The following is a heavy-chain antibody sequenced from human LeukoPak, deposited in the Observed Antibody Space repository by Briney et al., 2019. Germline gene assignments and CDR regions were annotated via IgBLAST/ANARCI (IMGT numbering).Heavy chain of an antibody. D-gene: IGHD6-13*01. V-gene: IGHV3-21*01. J-gene: IGHJ4*02. CDR1: GFTFSSYS. Sequence: GGSLRLSCAASGFTFSSYSMNWVRQAPGKGLEWVSSISSSSSYIYYADSVKGRFTISRDNAKNSLYLQMNSLRAEDTAVYYCARDYSSSWFYFDYWRQGTLVTVSS. CDR2: ISSSSSYI. CDR3: ARDYSSSWFYFDY.